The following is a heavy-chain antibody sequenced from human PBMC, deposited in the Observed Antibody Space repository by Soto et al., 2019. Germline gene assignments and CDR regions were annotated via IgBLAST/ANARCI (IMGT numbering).Heavy chain of an antibody. CDR1: GFTFSSYW. V-gene: IGHV3-7*01. CDR2: IKQDGSEK. Sequence: GGSLRLSCAASGFTFSSYWMSWVRQAPGKGLEWVANIKQDGSEKYYVDSVKGRFTISRDNAKNSLYLQMNSLRAEDTAVYYCARDRSPGGLEWLSKWLYYYYGMDVWGPGTMVTVFS. J-gene: IGHJ6*02. D-gene: IGHD3-3*01. CDR3: ARDRSPGGLEWLSKWLYYYYGMDV.